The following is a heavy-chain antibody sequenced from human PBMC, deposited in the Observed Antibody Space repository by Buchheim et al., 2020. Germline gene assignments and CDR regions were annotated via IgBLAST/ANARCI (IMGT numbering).Heavy chain of an antibody. Sequence: EVQLVESGGGLVQPGGSLRLSCAASGFTFSSYSMNWVRQAPGKGLEWVSYISSRRSTIYYAVSVKGRFTISRDNAKNSLHLQMSSLRAEDTAVYYCARDRNYYGMDVWGQGTT. CDR1: GFTFSSYS. V-gene: IGHV3-48*04. CDR2: ISSRRSTI. J-gene: IGHJ6*02. CDR3: ARDRNYYGMDV.